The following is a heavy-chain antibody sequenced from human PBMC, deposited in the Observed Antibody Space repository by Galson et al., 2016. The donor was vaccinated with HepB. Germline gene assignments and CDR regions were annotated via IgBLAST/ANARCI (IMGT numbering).Heavy chain of an antibody. V-gene: IGHV3-23*01. Sequence: SLRLSCATSGFTFSSYAMTWVRQAPGKGLEWVSGISGSGDTTYYTDSLRGRFTISRDNSKNTLYLYMNSLSAGDTAVYYCGKHGGFDYWGQGALVTVSS. D-gene: IGHD3-16*01. J-gene: IGHJ4*02. CDR3: GKHGGFDY. CDR2: ISGSGDTT. CDR1: GFTFSSYA.